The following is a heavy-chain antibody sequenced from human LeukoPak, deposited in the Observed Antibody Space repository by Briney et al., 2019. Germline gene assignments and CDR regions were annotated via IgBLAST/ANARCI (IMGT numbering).Heavy chain of an antibody. CDR1: GFTFSTYG. V-gene: IGHV3-23*01. Sequence: GGSLRLSCAASGFTFSTYGVYWVRQAPGRGLEWVSSNSGGSSYYADSVKGRFTISRDNSKNTLYLQMNSLRAEDTAVYYCAKDLGSSGWYIDYWGQGTLVTVSS. CDR2: NSGGSS. J-gene: IGHJ4*02. CDR3: AKDLGSSGWYIDY. D-gene: IGHD6-19*01.